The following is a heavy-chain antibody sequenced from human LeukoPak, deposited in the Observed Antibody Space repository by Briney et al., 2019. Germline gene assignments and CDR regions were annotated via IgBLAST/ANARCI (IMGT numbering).Heavy chain of an antibody. J-gene: IGHJ4*02. Sequence: ASVKVSCKASGYTFTGYYMHWVRQAPGQGLEWMGRINPNSGGTNYAQKFQGRVTMTRDTSISTAYMELSRLRSDDTAVYYCAREGRSFWSGYTDWGQGTLVTVSS. CDR2: INPNSGGT. CDR1: GYTFTGYY. D-gene: IGHD3-3*01. CDR3: AREGRSFWSGYTD. V-gene: IGHV1-2*06.